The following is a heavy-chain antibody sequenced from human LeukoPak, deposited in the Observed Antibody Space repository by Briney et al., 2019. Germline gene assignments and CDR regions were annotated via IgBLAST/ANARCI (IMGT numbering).Heavy chain of an antibody. J-gene: IGHJ4*02. Sequence: GGSLRLSCAASGFTFSHFWMSWVRQAPGKGLEWVAYIKKTGSETYYVDSVKGRFTITRDNTRNSLFLQMYSLRAEDTAVYFCAREDGYCSGGNCYSYFNSWGQGTLVTVSS. CDR2: IKKTGSET. CDR3: AREDGYCSGGNCYSYFNS. D-gene: IGHD2-15*01. V-gene: IGHV3-7*01. CDR1: GFTFSHFW.